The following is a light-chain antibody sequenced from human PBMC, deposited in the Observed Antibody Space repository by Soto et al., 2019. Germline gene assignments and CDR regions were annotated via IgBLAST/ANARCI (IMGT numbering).Light chain of an antibody. J-gene: IGKJ1*01. CDR2: DAS. CDR3: QQHNSYST. V-gene: IGKV1-5*01. CDR1: QSISTR. Sequence: DIQMTQSPSTLSASFGDRVDITFRASQSISTRLAWYQQKPGKAPKLLIYDASSLESGVPSRFSGSASGTEFTLTISSLQPDDFATYYCQQHNSYSTFGLGTKVHIK.